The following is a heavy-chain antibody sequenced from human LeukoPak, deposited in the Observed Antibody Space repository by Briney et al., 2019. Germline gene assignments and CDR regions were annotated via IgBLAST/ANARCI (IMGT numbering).Heavy chain of an antibody. CDR2: INHGGST. J-gene: IGHJ3*02. D-gene: IGHD3-22*01. CDR1: GGSFSAYY. Sequence: SETLSLTCGVYGGSFSAYYWSWIRQSPGKGLEWIGEINHGGSTHYNPSLKSRVTISVDTSKNQFSLKLSSVTAADTAVYFCARGPYSYDSSGAFDIWGQGTMVTVSS. V-gene: IGHV4-34*01. CDR3: ARGPYSYDSSGAFDI.